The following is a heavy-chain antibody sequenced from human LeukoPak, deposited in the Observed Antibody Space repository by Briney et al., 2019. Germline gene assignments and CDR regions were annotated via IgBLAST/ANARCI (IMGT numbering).Heavy chain of an antibody. CDR3: ARHLSGITGYTYGRGIDY. CDR2: ISTSSIYI. D-gene: IGHD5-18*01. Sequence: GGSLRLSCAASGFTFSSYTMNWVRQAPGKGLEWVSYISTSSIYIYYADSLKGRFTISRDNAKNSLYLQMNSLRAEDTAVYYCARHLSGITGYTYGRGIDYWGQGTLVTVSS. J-gene: IGHJ4*02. V-gene: IGHV3-21*01. CDR1: GFTFSSYT.